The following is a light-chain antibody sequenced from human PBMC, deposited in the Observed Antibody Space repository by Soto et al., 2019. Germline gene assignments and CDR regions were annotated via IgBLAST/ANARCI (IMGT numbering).Light chain of an antibody. V-gene: IGLV4-69*01. CDR1: TGHVTNA. J-gene: IGLJ3*02. Sequence: QPVLTQSPSASASLGASVKLTCTLSTGHVTNAIACLKQQPDKGPRFLMKLNYDGSHMKADGIPDRFSGSSSGAERYLTISCLQSEDEAEYFCQTWGGGVQLVFVGGTKLTVL. CDR3: QTWGGGVQLV. CDR2: LNYDGSH.